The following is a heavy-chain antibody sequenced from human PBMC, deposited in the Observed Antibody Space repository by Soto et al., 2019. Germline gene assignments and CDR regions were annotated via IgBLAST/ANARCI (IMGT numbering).Heavy chain of an antibody. D-gene: IGHD1-1*01. J-gene: IGHJ6*03. Sequence: QVQLQLSGPGLVTPSQTLSLTCAISGDSVSINSAGGNWIRQTTSRGLEGLVRTYYRSKWDFNYAVSVESRITINPDTSKNQFSLQLSSVTPDDTAVYYCARGSWDDVSGHYYMDVWGKGTTVTVSS. V-gene: IGHV6-1*01. CDR1: GDSVSINSAG. CDR3: ARGSWDDVSGHYYMDV. CDR2: TYYRSKWDF.